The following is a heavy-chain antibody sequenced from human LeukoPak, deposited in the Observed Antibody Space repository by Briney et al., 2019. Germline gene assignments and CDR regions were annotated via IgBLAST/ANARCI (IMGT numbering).Heavy chain of an antibody. J-gene: IGHJ4*02. Sequence: SGGSLRLSCAAYGFTFSSYWMHWVRQAPGKGLVWVSRINSDGSSTSYADSVKGRFTISRDNAKNTLYLQMNSLRAEDTAVYYCARTLSYGDWTVYFDYWGQGTLVTVSS. CDR1: GFTFSSYW. CDR2: INSDGSST. CDR3: ARTLSYGDWTVYFDY. D-gene: IGHD4-17*01. V-gene: IGHV3-74*01.